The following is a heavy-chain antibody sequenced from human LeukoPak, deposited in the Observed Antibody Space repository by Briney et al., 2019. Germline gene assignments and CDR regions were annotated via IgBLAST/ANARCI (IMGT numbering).Heavy chain of an antibody. CDR3: ARDASDDILTGYYSTFDY. CDR2: ISAYSGNT. J-gene: IGHJ4*02. D-gene: IGHD3-9*01. V-gene: IGHV1-18*01. Sequence: ASVKVSCKASGYTFTSYGISWVRQAPGQGLEWMGWISAYSGNTNYAQKLQGRVTMTTDTSTSTAYMELRSLRSDDTAVYYCARDASDDILTGYYSTFDYWGQGTLVTVSS. CDR1: GYTFTSYG.